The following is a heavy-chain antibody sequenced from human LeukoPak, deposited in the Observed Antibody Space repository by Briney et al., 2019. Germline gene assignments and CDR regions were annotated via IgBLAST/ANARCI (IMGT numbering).Heavy chain of an antibody. CDR2: ISYDGSNK. Sequence: PGRSLRLSCAASGFTFSSYAMHWVRQAPGKGLEWVAVISYDGSNKYYADSVKGRFTISRDNSKNTLYLQMNSLRAEDTAVYYCARDLDLDGSGSRYYSGMDVWGQGTTVTVSS. V-gene: IGHV3-30-3*01. J-gene: IGHJ6*02. CDR3: ARDLDLDGSGSRYYSGMDV. CDR1: GFTFSSYA. D-gene: IGHD3-10*01.